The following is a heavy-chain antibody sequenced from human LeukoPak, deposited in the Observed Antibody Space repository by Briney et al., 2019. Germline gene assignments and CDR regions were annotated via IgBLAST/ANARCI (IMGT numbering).Heavy chain of an antibody. Sequence: GGSLRLSCAASGFTFSSYWMHWVRQAPGKGLVWVSRINTDGSITNYAGSVEGRFTISRDNAKNTLYLQMNSLRAEDTAVYYCARSAAGSAFDIWGQGTMVTVSS. CDR2: INTDGSIT. D-gene: IGHD6-13*01. CDR3: ARSAAGSAFDI. J-gene: IGHJ3*02. CDR1: GFTFSSYW. V-gene: IGHV3-74*01.